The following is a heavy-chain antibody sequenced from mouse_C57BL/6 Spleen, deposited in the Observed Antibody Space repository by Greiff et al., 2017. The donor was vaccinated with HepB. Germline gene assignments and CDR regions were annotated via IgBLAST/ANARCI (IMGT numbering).Heavy chain of an antibody. CDR3: ARNKLGRSYWYFDV. CDR1: GFSLTSYA. V-gene: IGHV2-9-1*01. Sequence: VQLKESGPGLVAPSQRLSITCTVSGFSLTSYAISWVRQPPGKGLEWLGVIWTGGGTNYNSALKSRLSISKDNSKSQVFLKMNSLQTDDTARYYCARNKLGRSYWYFDVWGTGTTVTVSS. J-gene: IGHJ1*03. CDR2: IWTGGGT. D-gene: IGHD4-1*01.